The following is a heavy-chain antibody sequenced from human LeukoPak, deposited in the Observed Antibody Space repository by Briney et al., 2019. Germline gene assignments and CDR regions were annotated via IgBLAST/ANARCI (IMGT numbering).Heavy chain of an antibody. D-gene: IGHD2-21*02. V-gene: IGHV4-39*01. Sequence: SETLSLTCTVSGDSISSNNYYWGWIRQPRGKGLEWIGTIYYSGSTFYNPSLKSRVTISVNTSKNQFSLNLRSVTAADTAVYYCARHEECSSDWYVGPLYFDYWGQGTLVTVSS. CDR2: IYYSGST. CDR3: ARHEECSSDWYVGPLYFDY. J-gene: IGHJ4*02. CDR1: GDSISSNNYY.